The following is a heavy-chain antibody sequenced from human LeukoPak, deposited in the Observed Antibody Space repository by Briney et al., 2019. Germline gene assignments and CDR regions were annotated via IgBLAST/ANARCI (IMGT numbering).Heavy chain of an antibody. V-gene: IGHV3-30*02. J-gene: IGHJ4*02. CDR2: TRYDGSNK. CDR3: ARDRLLDSTHDY. D-gene: IGHD5-12*01. Sequence: GGSLRLSCAASGFTFSSYGMYWVRQAPGKGLEWVAFTRYDGSNKYYADSVKGRFTISRDNSKNTLYLKMNSLRAEDTAVYYCARDRLLDSTHDYWGQGTLVTVSS. CDR1: GFTFSSYG.